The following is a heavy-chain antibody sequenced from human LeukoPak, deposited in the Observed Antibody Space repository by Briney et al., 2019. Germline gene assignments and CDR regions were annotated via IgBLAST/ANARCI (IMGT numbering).Heavy chain of an antibody. CDR1: GGSISSYY. J-gene: IGHJ4*02. CDR2: IYYSGSP. V-gene: IGHV4-39*02. D-gene: IGHD3-22*01. Sequence: SETLSLTCTVSGGSISSYYWGWIRQPPGKGLEWIGSIYYSGSPYYNPSLKSRVTISVDTSKKQFSLKLSSVTAADTAVYFCARDPDYYDPGYWGQGTLVTVSS. CDR3: ARDPDYYDPGY.